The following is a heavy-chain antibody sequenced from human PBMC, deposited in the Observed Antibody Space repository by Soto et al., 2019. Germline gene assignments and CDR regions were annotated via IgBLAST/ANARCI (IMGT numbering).Heavy chain of an antibody. CDR1: GGTISSFA. V-gene: IGHV1-69*01. CDR3: ARSFTKSRRGGVAFDY. D-gene: IGHD3-3*01. CDR2: IIPLDGST. Sequence: QVQLVQSGAEVKKPGSSVKVSCTTSGGTISSFAINWVRQAPGQGLEWMGGIIPLDGSTKYAERFQGRVTITADASTSTAYMVLSSLRSEDTAVYYCARSFTKSRRGGVAFDYWGQGTLLTVSP. J-gene: IGHJ4*02.